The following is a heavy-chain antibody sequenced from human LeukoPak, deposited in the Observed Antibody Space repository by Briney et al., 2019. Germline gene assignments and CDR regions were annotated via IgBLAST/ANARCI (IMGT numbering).Heavy chain of an antibody. V-gene: IGHV1-46*01. J-gene: IGHJ5*02. CDR1: GYTFTSYY. CDR3: ARETLHNWFDP. D-gene: IGHD3-16*01. CDR2: INPSGGST. Sequence: ASVTVSCKASGYTFTSYYMHWVRQAPGQGLEWMGIINPSGGSTSYAQKFQGRVTMTRDTSTSTVYMELSSLRSEDTAVYYCARETLHNWFDPWGQGTLVTVSS.